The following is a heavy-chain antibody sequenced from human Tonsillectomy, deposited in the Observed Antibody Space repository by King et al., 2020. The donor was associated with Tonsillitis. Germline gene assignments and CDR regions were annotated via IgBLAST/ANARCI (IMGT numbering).Heavy chain of an antibody. D-gene: IGHD4-23*01. V-gene: IGHV3-7*03. CDR1: GFTFSAYW. CDR3: ARDYTTNGDNSYYDAFDI. CDR2: INRDESRK. Sequence: VQLVESGGGLVQPGGSLRLSCVGSGFTFSAYWMTWVRQAPGKGLEWVANINRDESRKNYVDSVKGRFTISRDNAKNSLYLQMNSLRAEDTALYYCARDYTTNGDNSYYDAFDIWGQGTTVTVSS. J-gene: IGHJ3*02.